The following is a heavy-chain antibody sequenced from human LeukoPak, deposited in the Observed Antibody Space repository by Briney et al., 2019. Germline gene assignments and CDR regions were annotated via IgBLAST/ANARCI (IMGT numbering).Heavy chain of an antibody. Sequence: ASVKVSCKASGYTFTSYGISWVRQAPGQGLEWMGWISAYNVNTNCAQKLQGRVTMTTDTSPSTAYMELRSLRSDDTAVYYCARVYNGGDWFDPWGQGTLVTVSS. CDR3: ARVYNGGDWFDP. J-gene: IGHJ5*02. D-gene: IGHD1-14*01. CDR1: GYTFTSYG. CDR2: ISAYNVNT. V-gene: IGHV1-18*01.